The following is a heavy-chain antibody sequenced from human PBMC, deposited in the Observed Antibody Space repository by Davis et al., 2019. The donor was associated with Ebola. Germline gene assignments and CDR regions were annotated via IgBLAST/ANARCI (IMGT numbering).Heavy chain of an antibody. J-gene: IGHJ4*02. V-gene: IGHV4-34*01. CDR2: INHSGST. CDR1: GFTFSRYS. D-gene: IGHD3-3*01. CDR3: ARGKVWSGYSFDY. Sequence: GSLRLSCTASGFTFSRYSMNWVRQPPGKGLEWIGEINHSGSTNYNPSLKSRVTISVDTSKNQFSLKLSSVTAADTAVYYCARGKVWSGYSFDYWGQGTLVTVSS.